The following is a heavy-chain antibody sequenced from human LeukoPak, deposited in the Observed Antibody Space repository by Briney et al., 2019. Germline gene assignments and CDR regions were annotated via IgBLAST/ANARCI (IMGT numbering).Heavy chain of an antibody. J-gene: IGHJ3*02. Sequence: GGSLRLSCAASGFTFSGSAMYWVRQASGKGLEWVSRIRSKANNYATAYAASVKGRFTISRDDSKTTAYLQMNSLRAEDTAVYYCARADPEDDAFDIWGQGTMVTVSS. CDR3: ARADPEDDAFDI. CDR2: IRSKANNYAT. CDR1: GFTFSGSA. V-gene: IGHV3-73*01.